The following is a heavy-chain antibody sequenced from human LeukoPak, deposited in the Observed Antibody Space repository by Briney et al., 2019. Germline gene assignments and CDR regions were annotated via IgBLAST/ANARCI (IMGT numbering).Heavy chain of an antibody. CDR3: ARLANYYDSSGDGFDI. Sequence: NHGESLKISCAASGFTFSSYSMNWVRQAPGKGLEWVSSISSSSSYIYYADSVKGRFTISRDNAKNSLYLQMNSLRAEDTAVYYCARLANYYDSSGDGFDIWGQGTMVTVSS. V-gene: IGHV3-21*01. J-gene: IGHJ3*02. CDR1: GFTFSSYS. D-gene: IGHD3-22*01. CDR2: ISSSSSYI.